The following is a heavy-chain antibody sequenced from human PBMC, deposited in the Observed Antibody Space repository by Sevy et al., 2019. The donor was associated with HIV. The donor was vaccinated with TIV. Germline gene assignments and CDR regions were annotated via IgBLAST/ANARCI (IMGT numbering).Heavy chain of an antibody. D-gene: IGHD6-6*01. Sequence: GGPLRLSCAASGFTFSSYPMKWVRQAPGKGLEWVAVMSYDGSNKYFADSVKGRFAVSRDNSKNTLYLQMSSLRAEDTAVYYCARGLAALPGYYYGMDVWGLGTTVTVSS. CDR1: GFTFSSYP. J-gene: IGHJ6*02. CDR2: MSYDGSNK. CDR3: ARGLAALPGYYYGMDV. V-gene: IGHV3-30*09.